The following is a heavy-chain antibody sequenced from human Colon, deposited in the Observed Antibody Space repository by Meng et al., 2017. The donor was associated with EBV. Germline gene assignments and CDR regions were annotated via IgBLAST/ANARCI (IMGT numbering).Heavy chain of an antibody. Sequence: QLQLQESGPGLVKPSATLSLTCIVSGGSISDTNHFWGWVRHAPGKGLEWVGSIHSNCNTYTNPSLTSRVTMSLDTSKNQFSLKLSSVTAADTAVYYCVRVRGDFDYWGQGTLVTVSS. J-gene: IGHJ4*02. CDR1: GGSISDTNHF. CDR3: VRVRGDFDY. V-gene: IGHV4-39*07. D-gene: IGHD3-16*01. CDR2: IHSNCNT.